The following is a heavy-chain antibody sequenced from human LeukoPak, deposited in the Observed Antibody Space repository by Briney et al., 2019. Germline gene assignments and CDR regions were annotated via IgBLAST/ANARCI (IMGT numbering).Heavy chain of an antibody. CDR2: MNPNSGNT. J-gene: IGHJ4*02. CDR1: GYTFTSYA. V-gene: IGHV1-8*01. D-gene: IGHD6-13*01. Sequence: ASVKVSCKASGYTFTSYAINWVRQATGQGLEWMGWMNPNSGNTCYAHTFQGRVTMTRNTSISTAYMELSSLRSEDTAVYYCARGRDRDSSSWADYWGQGTLVTVSS. CDR3: ARGRDRDSSSWADY.